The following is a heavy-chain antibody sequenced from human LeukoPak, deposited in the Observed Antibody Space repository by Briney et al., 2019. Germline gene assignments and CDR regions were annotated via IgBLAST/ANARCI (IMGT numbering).Heavy chain of an antibody. V-gene: IGHV1-46*01. CDR2: VNPGGGGT. CDR1: GYTFSSNY. Sequence: ASVKVSCKASGYTFSSNYIHWVRQAPGQGLESMGIVNPGGGGTSYAPKFQGRVTMTRDTSTTTVYMELSSLRSEDTAVYYCARDSGSGNNDYWGQGTLVTVSS. J-gene: IGHJ4*02. CDR3: ARDSGSGNNDY. D-gene: IGHD1-26*01.